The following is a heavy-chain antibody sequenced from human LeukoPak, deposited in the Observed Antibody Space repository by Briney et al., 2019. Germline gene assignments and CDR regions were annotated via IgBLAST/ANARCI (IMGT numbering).Heavy chain of an antibody. CDR1: GDTFTSYA. D-gene: IGHD6-19*01. CDR3: ARDLAGAYYFDY. V-gene: IGHV1-18*01. CDR2: ISAYNGNT. Sequence: ASVKVSCKASGDTFTSYAITWVRQAPGQGLEWMGWISAYNGNTNYAQKVQGRVTMTTDTSTSTAYMELRSLRSDDTAVYYCARDLAGAYYFDYWGKGTLVTVSS. J-gene: IGHJ4*02.